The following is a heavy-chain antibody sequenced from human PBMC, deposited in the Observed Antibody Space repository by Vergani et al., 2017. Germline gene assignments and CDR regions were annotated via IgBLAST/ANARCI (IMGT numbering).Heavy chain of an antibody. CDR2: ISYDGSNK. CDR1: GFTFSSYA. J-gene: IGHJ4*02. CDR3: ARADYCNYSVYY. Sequence: QVQLVESGGGVVQPGRSLRLSCAASGFTFSSYAMHWVRQAPGKGLEWVAVISYDGSNKYYADSVKGRFTISRDNSKNTLYLQMNSLRAEDTAVYYCARADYCNYSVYYWCQGTLVTVSS. V-gene: IGHV3-30*01. D-gene: IGHD4-11*01.